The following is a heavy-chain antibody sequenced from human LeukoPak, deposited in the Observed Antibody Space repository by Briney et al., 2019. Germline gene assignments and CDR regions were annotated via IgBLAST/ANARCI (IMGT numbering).Heavy chain of an antibody. D-gene: IGHD6-13*01. CDR3: ARVGLAAAGTSFDY. Sequence: SETLSLTCTVSGGSISSGGYYWSWIRQPPGKGLEWIGYIYHSGSTYYNPSLKSRVTISVDRSKNQFSLKLSSVTAAGTAVYYCARVGLAAAGTSFDYWGQGTLVTVSS. V-gene: IGHV4-30-2*01. CDR1: GGSISSGGYY. J-gene: IGHJ4*02. CDR2: IYHSGST.